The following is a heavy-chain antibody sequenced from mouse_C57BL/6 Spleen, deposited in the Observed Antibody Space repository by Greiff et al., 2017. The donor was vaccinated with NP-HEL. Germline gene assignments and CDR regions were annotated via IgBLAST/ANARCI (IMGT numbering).Heavy chain of an antibody. J-gene: IGHJ2*01. CDR3: ARVGRWLLRFDY. CDR1: GYSITSGYY. V-gene: IGHV3-6*01. CDR2: ISYDGSN. D-gene: IGHD2-3*01. Sequence: DVQLQESGPGLVKPSQSLSLTCSVTGYSITSGYYWNWIRQFPGNKLEWMGYISYDGSNNYNPSLKNRISITRDPSKNQFFLKLNSVTTEDTATYYCARVGRWLLRFDYWGQGTTLTVSS.